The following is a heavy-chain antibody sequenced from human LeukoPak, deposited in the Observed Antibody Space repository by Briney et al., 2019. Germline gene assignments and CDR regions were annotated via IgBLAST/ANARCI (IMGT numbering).Heavy chain of an antibody. CDR3: ARSRGYSYGTTFLDY. V-gene: IGHV4-38-2*02. Sequence: SETLSLTCIVSGYSISSGYYWGWIRQPPGKGLEWIGNIHHSGSTYYNPSLKSRVTISVDTSKNQLSLKLSSVTAPDTAVYYCARSRGYSYGTTFLDYWGQGTLVTVSS. J-gene: IGHJ4*02. CDR2: IHHSGST. CDR1: GYSISSGYY. D-gene: IGHD5-18*01.